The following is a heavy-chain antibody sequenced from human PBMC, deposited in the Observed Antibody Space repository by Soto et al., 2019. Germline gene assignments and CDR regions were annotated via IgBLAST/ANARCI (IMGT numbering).Heavy chain of an antibody. D-gene: IGHD3-9*01. CDR3: ARHAYLTGYYNFYFDY. Sequence: SETLSLTCTVYGGSISSSSYYWCWIRQPPGKGLEWIGSIYYSGSTYYNPSLKSRVTISVDTSKNQFSLKLSSLTAADTAVYYCARHAYLTGYYNFYFDYWGQGTLVTVSS. V-gene: IGHV4-39*01. J-gene: IGHJ4*02. CDR2: IYYSGST. CDR1: GGSISSSSYY.